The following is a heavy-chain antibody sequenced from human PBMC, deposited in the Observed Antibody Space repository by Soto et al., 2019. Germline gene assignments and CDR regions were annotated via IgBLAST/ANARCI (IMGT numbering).Heavy chain of an antibody. J-gene: IGHJ4*02. Sequence: ASVNVSCKASGYTFTGYYMHWVRQAPGQGLEWMGWINPNSGGTNYAQKFQGWVTMTRDTSISTAYMELSRLRSDDTAVYYCARGARGYSGYDYFAHFDYWGQGTLVTVSS. CDR3: ARGARGYSGYDYFAHFDY. D-gene: IGHD5-12*01. V-gene: IGHV1-2*04. CDR1: GYTFTGYY. CDR2: INPNSGGT.